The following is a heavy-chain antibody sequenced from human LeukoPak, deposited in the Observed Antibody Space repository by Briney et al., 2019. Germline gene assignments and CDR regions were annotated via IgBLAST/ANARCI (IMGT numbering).Heavy chain of an antibody. CDR2: VDHTGST. Sequence: SETLSLTCTVSDDSITMYYWTWIRQPPGKGLEWIGYVDHTGSTNFNPSLNGRVSISRDTTKNLFSLRLRSVTAADTAVYYCASPGAHCSSTSCSRKAFDIWGQGTMVTVSS. J-gene: IGHJ3*02. V-gene: IGHV4-59*01. D-gene: IGHD2-2*01. CDR3: ASPGAHCSSTSCSRKAFDI. CDR1: DDSITMYY.